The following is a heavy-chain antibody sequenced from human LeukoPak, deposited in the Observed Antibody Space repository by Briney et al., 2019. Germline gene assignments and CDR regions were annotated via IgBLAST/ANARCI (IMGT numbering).Heavy chain of an antibody. CDR1: GYTFTAYY. Sequence: ASVKVSCKASGYTFTAYYMHWVRQAPGQGLEWMGWINPNSGGTNYAQKFQGRVTMTRDTSISTAYMELSRLRFDDTAVYYCAIQGTTVTSGNGLLYWGQGTLVTVSS. CDR2: INPNSGGT. CDR3: AIQGTTVTSGNGLLY. J-gene: IGHJ4*02. D-gene: IGHD4-17*01. V-gene: IGHV1-2*02.